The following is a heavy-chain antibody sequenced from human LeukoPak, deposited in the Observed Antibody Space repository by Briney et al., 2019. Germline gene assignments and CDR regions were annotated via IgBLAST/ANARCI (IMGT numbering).Heavy chain of an antibody. J-gene: IGHJ4*02. Sequence: QPGRSLRLSCAASGFTFDDYAMHWVRQAPGKGLEWVSGISWNSGSIGYADSVKGRFTISRDNAKNSLYLQMNSLRAEDTALYYCLVGATNLYYWGQGTLVTVSS. CDR1: GFTFDDYA. CDR3: LVGATNLYY. D-gene: IGHD1-26*01. V-gene: IGHV3-9*01. CDR2: ISWNSGSI.